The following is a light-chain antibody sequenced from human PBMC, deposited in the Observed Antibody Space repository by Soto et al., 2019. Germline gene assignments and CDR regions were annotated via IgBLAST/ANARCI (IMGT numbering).Light chain of an antibody. Sequence: QSALTQPASVSGSPGQSITISCTGSSSDIGDYKYVSWYKQHPGKAPKLMIYDVSNRPSGVSNRFSGSKSGNTASLTISGLQAEDEADYYCSSYTSTNFVIFCGGTKVTVL. V-gene: IGLV2-14*01. CDR3: SSYTSTNFVI. J-gene: IGLJ2*01. CDR2: DVS. CDR1: SSDIGDYKY.